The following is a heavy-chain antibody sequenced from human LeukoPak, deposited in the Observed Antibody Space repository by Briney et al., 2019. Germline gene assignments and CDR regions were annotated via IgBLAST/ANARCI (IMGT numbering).Heavy chain of an antibody. D-gene: IGHD3-3*01. CDR2: ISSSATTI. Sequence: GGSLRLSCAASGFTFSDYYMSWIRQAPGKGLEWVSYISSSATTIYYADSVKGRFTISRDNAKNSLYLQMNSLRAEDTAVYYCARDSRTPLTIFGVIFFDYWGQGTLVTVSS. V-gene: IGHV3-11*01. J-gene: IGHJ4*02. CDR3: ARDSRTPLTIFGVIFFDY. CDR1: GFTFSDYY.